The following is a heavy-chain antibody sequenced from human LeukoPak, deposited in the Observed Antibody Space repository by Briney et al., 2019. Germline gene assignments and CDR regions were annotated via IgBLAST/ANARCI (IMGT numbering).Heavy chain of an antibody. CDR1: GYTFTSYY. V-gene: IGHV1-46*01. D-gene: IGHD4-17*01. Sequence: ASVTVSCKASGYTFTSYYMHWVRQAPGQGLEWMGLINPTGGSTGYAQKFQGRVTMTRDMSTSTVYMELSSLRSEDTAMYYCARYGRSPYFDDWGQGTLVTASS. CDR2: INPTGGST. CDR3: ARYGRSPYFDD. J-gene: IGHJ4*02.